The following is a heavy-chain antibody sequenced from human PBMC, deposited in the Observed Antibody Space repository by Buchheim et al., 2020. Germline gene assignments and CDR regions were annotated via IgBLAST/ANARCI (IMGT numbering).Heavy chain of an antibody. J-gene: IGHJ6*02. CDR1: RLTFSSYA. V-gene: IGHV3-23*01. D-gene: IGHD2-2*01. CDR2: ISGSGSST. CDR3: VVVPAAIGYSYYYGLDV. Sequence: EVQLLESGGGLVQPGGSLRLSCAASRLTFSSYAMSWVRQAPGKGLEWVSVISGSGSSTYYADSVKGRFTISRDNSKNTLSLQMNSLRADDTAVYYCVVVPAAIGYSYYYGLDVWGQGTT.